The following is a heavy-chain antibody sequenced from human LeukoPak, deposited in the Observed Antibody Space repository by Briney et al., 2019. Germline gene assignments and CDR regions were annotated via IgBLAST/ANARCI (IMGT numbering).Heavy chain of an antibody. CDR3: ARRTGDSYYFDY. J-gene: IGHJ4*02. Sequence: GGSLRLSCAASGFAFSRYWMSWVRQAPGKGLDWVANVNQRGSEKYYAGSVKGRFTISRGNAKNSVSLQMNSLRAEDTAVYYCARRTGDSYYFDYWGQGTLVTVSS. V-gene: IGHV3-7*03. D-gene: IGHD1-26*01. CDR2: VNQRGSEK. CDR1: GFAFSRYW.